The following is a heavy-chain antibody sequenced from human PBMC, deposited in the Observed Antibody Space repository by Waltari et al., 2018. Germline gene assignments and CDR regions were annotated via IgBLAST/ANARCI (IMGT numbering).Heavy chain of an antibody. CDR1: GFVFDAFT. Sequence: EVNLVESGGAVVQPGGYLRFSCTASGFVFDAFTMQWVRQVPGSGLKWVALISWDGGDTYYADSVKGRFTISRDNSRNSLYLEMKTLTLEDTALYYCATSDYAGKGDYWGHGTLVTVSS. V-gene: IGHV3-43*01. J-gene: IGHJ4*01. D-gene: IGHD5-12*01. CDR3: ATSDYAGKGDY. CDR2: ISWDGGDT.